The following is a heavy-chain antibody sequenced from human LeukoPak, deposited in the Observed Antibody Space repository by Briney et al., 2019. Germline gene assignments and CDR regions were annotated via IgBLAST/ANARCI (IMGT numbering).Heavy chain of an antibody. D-gene: IGHD2-15*01. CDR3: ARGKGLLRNYFDY. J-gene: IGHJ4*02. CDR1: GGSFSNYY. CDR2: INHSGST. Sequence: SETLSLTCVVYGGSFSNYYWSWIRQPPGKGLEWIGEINHSGSTNYNPSLKSRVTISVDTSKNQFSLKLSSVTAADTAVYYCARGKGLLRNYFDYWGQGTLVTVSS. V-gene: IGHV4-34*01.